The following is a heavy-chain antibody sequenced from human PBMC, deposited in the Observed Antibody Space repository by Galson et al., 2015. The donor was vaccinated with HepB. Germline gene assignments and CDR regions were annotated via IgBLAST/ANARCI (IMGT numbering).Heavy chain of an antibody. D-gene: IGHD6-19*01. CDR1: GFTFSSYG. J-gene: IGHJ4*02. CDR3: ARDEGEYSSGRGY. Sequence: SLRLSCAASGFTFSSYGMHWVRQAPGKGLEWVAVIWYDGSNKYYADSVKGRFTISRDNSKNTLYLQMNSLRAEDTAVYYCARDEGEYSSGRGYWGQGTLVTVSS. V-gene: IGHV3-33*08. CDR2: IWYDGSNK.